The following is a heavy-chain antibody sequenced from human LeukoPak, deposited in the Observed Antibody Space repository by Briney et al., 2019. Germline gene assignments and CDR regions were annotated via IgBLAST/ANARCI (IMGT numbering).Heavy chain of an antibody. Sequence: PSETLSLTCTVSGYSISSGYYWSWLRQPPGKRLEWIGYVSNIETTNYNPSLKSRVTISVDTSKNQFSLRLNSVTAADTAVYYCARPPHYYDTSGYSVWGQGTLVTVSS. CDR3: ARPPHYYDTSGYSV. V-gene: IGHV4-61*01. J-gene: IGHJ4*02. CDR2: VSNIETT. CDR1: GYSISSGYY. D-gene: IGHD3-22*01.